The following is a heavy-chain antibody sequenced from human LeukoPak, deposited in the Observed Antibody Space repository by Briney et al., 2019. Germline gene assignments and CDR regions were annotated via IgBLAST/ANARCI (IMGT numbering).Heavy chain of an antibody. D-gene: IGHD2-15*01. J-gene: IGHJ3*02. CDR1: GGSISSSSYC. CDR2: IYYSGST. Sequence: SETLSLTCTVSGGSISSSSYCWGWIRQPPGKGLEWIGSIYYSGSTYYNPSLKSRVTISVDRSKNQFSLKLSSVTAADTAVYYCARLEGYGAFDIWGQGTMVTVSS. V-gene: IGHV4-39*01. CDR3: ARLEGYGAFDI.